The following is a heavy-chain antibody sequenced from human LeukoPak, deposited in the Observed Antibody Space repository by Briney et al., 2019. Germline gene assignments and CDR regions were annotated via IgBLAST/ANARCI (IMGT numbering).Heavy chain of an antibody. CDR1: GFTFSGYA. D-gene: IGHD3-10*01. Sequence: PGGSLRLSCAASGFTFSGYALSWVRQAPGKGLEWLSYISSSGNTIHYADSVKGRFTISRDNAKNSLYLQMNSLRAEDTAVYYCARPGRSVTQGYWGQGTLVTVSS. J-gene: IGHJ4*02. CDR2: ISSSGNTI. CDR3: ARPGRSVTQGY. V-gene: IGHV3-48*03.